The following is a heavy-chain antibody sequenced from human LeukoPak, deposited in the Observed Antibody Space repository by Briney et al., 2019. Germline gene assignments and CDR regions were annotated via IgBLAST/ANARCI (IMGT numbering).Heavy chain of an antibody. CDR1: GGTFSSYA. CDR2: IIPILGIA. CDR3: ARDRLAYCGGDCYPTYDSSGYYSDY. J-gene: IGHJ4*02. V-gene: IGHV1-69*04. Sequence: GASVKVSCKASGGTFSSYAISWVRQAPGQGLEWMGRIIPILGIANYAQKFQGRVAITADKSTSTAYMELSSLRSEDTAVYYCARDRLAYCGGDCYPTYDSSGYYSDYWGQGTLVTVSS. D-gene: IGHD2-21*02.